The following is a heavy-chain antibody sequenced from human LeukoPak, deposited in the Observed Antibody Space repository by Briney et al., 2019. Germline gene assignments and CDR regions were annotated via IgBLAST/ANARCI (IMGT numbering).Heavy chain of an antibody. D-gene: IGHD6-13*01. CDR2: IYYSGIT. CDR3: ASLVAAARGGFQH. J-gene: IGHJ1*01. V-gene: IGHV4-59*01. Sequence: SETLSLTCTVSSDSLSSYYWTWIRQPPGKGLEWIGYIYYSGITNYNPSLKSRVSISVATSKSQFSLKLNSVTAADTAVYYCASLVAAARGGFQHWGQGTLVTVSS. CDR1: SDSLSSYY.